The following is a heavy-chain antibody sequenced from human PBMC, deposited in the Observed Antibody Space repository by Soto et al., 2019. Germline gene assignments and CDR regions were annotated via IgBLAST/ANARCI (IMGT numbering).Heavy chain of an antibody. J-gene: IGHJ3*02. Sequence: GGSLRLSCAASGVTLSVYNMNLVRQAPGKGLEWVSSISSRSSYIYYADSVKGRFTISRDNAKNSLFLQMNSLRAEDTAVYYCACEGYCYDRNPLDIWGQGT. CDR3: ACEGYCYDRNPLDI. CDR1: GVTLSVYN. V-gene: IGHV3-21*01. CDR2: ISSRSSYI. D-gene: IGHD3-22*01.